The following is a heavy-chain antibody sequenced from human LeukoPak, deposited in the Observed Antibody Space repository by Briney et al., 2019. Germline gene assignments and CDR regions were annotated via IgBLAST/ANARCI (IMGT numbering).Heavy chain of an antibody. CDR1: GASTTSYY. CDR3: ARDTRSYDTSGYYYFDY. Sequence: SETLSLTCSVSGASTTSYYWNWIRQAPGKGLEWIGYIYSDGTTSYSPSLRSRVTISIDTSRNQFSLKLSSVTAADAAVYYCARDTRSYDTSGYYYFDYWGQRALVTVSS. D-gene: IGHD3-22*01. J-gene: IGHJ4*02. V-gene: IGHV4-59*01. CDR2: IYSDGTT.